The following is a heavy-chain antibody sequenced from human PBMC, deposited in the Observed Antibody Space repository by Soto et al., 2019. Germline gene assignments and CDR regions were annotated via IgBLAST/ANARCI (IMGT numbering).Heavy chain of an antibody. J-gene: IGHJ3*02. V-gene: IGHV4-59*01. D-gene: IGHD3-22*01. Sequence: SETLSLTCTVSGGSISSYYWSWIRQPPGKGLEWIGYIYYSGSTNYNPSLKSRVTISVDTSKNQFSLKLSSVTAADTAVYYCARGYYYDSSGYEGGAFDIWGQGTMVTVSS. CDR1: GGSISSYY. CDR2: IYYSGST. CDR3: ARGYYYDSSGYEGGAFDI.